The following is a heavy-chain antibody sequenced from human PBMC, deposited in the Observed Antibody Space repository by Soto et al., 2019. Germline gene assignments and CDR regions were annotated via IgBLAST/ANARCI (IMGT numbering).Heavy chain of an antibody. J-gene: IGHJ3*02. D-gene: IGHD3-3*01. CDR3: ARDQAYDFWSGYFLRDAFDI. Sequence: QVQLVESGGGVVQPGRSLRLSCAASGFTFSSYGMHWVRQAPGKGLEWVAVIWYDGSNKYYADSVKGRFTISRDNSKNTLYLQMNSLRAEDTAVYYCARDQAYDFWSGYFLRDAFDIWGQGTMLTVSS. CDR1: GFTFSSYG. V-gene: IGHV3-33*01. CDR2: IWYDGSNK.